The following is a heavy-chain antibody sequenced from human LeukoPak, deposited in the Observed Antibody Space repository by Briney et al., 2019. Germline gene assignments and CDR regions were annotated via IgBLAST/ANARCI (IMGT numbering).Heavy chain of an antibody. V-gene: IGHV3-21*01. J-gene: IGHJ4*02. CDR3: ARGPPTDIVVVVAATPAPFDY. CDR1: GFTFSSYG. Sequence: PGGSLRLSCAASGFTFSSYGMNWVRQAPGKGLEWVSSISSSSSYIYYADSVKGRFTISRDNAKNSLYLQMNSLRAEDTAVYYCARGPPTDIVVVVAATPAPFDYWGQGTLVTVSS. D-gene: IGHD2-15*01. CDR2: ISSSSSYI.